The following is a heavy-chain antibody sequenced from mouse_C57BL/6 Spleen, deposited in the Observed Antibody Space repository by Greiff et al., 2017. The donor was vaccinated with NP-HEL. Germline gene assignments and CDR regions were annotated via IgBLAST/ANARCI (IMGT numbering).Heavy chain of an antibody. J-gene: IGHJ3*01. CDR3: AREGYGRGFAY. Sequence: EVKVEESGGGLVKPGGSLKLSCAASGFTFSSYAMSWVRQTPEKRLEWVATISDGGGYTYYPDNVKGRFTISRDNAKNNLSLQISHLKSEDTAMYYCAREGYGRGFAYWGQGTLVTVSA. D-gene: IGHD1-1*02. CDR2: ISDGGGYT. V-gene: IGHV5-4*01. CDR1: GFTFSSYA.